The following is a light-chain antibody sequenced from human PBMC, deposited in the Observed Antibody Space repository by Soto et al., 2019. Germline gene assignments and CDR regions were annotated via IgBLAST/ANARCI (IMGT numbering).Light chain of an antibody. Sequence: EIVLTQSPATPSLSPGERATLSCRASQSVSSYLAWYQQKPGQAPRLLIYDASNRATGIPARFSGSGSGTDFTLTISRLEPEDFAVYYCQQYGSSPLWTFGQGTKVDIK. V-gene: IGKV3-20*01. CDR2: DAS. CDR3: QQYGSSPLWT. CDR1: QSVSSY. J-gene: IGKJ1*01.